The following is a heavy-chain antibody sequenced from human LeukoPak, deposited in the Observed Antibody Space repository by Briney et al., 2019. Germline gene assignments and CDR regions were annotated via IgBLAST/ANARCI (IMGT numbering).Heavy chain of an antibody. D-gene: IGHD4-17*01. Sequence: ASVKVSCKASGYTFTSYGISWVRQAPGQGLEWMGWISAYNGNTNYAQKLQGRVTMTTDTSTSTAYMELRSLRSEDTAVYYCARDYGDYDVSDWYFDLWGRGTLVTVSS. J-gene: IGHJ2*01. CDR3: ARDYGDYDVSDWYFDL. CDR1: GYTFTSYG. V-gene: IGHV1-18*01. CDR2: ISAYNGNT.